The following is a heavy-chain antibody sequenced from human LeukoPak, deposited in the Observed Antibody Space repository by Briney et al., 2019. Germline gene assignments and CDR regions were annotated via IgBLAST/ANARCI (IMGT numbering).Heavy chain of an antibody. D-gene: IGHD6-19*01. Sequence: PSETLSLTCTVSGGSISSSSYYWGWIRQPPGKGLEWIGSIYYSGSTYYNPSLKSRVTISVDTSKNQFSLKLSSVTAADTAVYYCARSSGWYSSFDYWGQGTLVTVSS. CDR2: IYYSGST. CDR1: GGSISSSSYY. CDR3: ARSSGWYSSFDY. V-gene: IGHV4-39*07. J-gene: IGHJ4*02.